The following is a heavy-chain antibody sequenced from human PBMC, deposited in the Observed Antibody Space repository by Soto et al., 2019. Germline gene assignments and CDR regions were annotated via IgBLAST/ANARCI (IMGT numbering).Heavy chain of an antibody. CDR3: ATQLSYYYYYYMDV. J-gene: IGHJ6*03. CDR2: IYYSGST. D-gene: IGHD1-1*01. CDR1: GASISSYY. Sequence: SETLSLTCTVSGASISSYYWSWIRQPPGKGLEWIGYIYYSGSTNYNPSLKSRVTISVDTSKNQFSLKLSSVTAADTAVYYCATQLSYYYYYYMDVWGKGTTVTVSS. V-gene: IGHV4-59*08.